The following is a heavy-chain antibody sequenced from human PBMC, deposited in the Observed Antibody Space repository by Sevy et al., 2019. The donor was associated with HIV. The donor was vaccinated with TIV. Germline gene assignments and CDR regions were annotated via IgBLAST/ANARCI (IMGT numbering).Heavy chain of an antibody. V-gene: IGHV3-23*01. CDR2: ISGSGGSA. D-gene: IGHD3-3*01. J-gene: IGHJ4*02. CDR3: AKGSDLNYDFWSAGDLNDY. Sequence: GGSLRLSCAASGFTFSTYAMSWVRQAPGKGLEWVSGISGSGGSAYYANSVKGRFTISRDNSKNTLSLQMNSLRAEDTAVYYCAKGSDLNYDFWSAGDLNDYWGQGTLVTVSS. CDR1: GFTFSTYA.